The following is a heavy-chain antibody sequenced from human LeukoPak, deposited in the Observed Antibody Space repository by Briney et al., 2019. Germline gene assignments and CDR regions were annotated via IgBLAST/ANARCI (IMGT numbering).Heavy chain of an antibody. Sequence: GGSLRLSCAASGFTFSSYSMHWVRQAPGKGLVWVSRLNSDGSSTSYADSVKGRFTISRDNAKNTLYLQMNSLRAEDTAVHYCARVAQSSSWYIDYWGQGTLVTVPS. D-gene: IGHD6-13*01. CDR2: LNSDGSST. CDR1: GFTFSSYS. V-gene: IGHV3-74*01. J-gene: IGHJ4*02. CDR3: ARVAQSSSWYIDY.